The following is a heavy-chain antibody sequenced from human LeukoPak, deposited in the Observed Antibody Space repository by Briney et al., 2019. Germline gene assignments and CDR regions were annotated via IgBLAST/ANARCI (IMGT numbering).Heavy chain of an antibody. Sequence: PGGSLRLSCAASGFTFSSYAMHWVRQAPGKGLEWVAVISYDGSNKYYADSVKGRFTISRDNSKNTLYVQMNRLRAEDTAVYYCARDLYSGSYYDYWGQGTLVTVSS. CDR1: GFTFSSYA. D-gene: IGHD1-26*01. J-gene: IGHJ4*02. V-gene: IGHV3-30-3*01. CDR3: ARDLYSGSYYDY. CDR2: ISYDGSNK.